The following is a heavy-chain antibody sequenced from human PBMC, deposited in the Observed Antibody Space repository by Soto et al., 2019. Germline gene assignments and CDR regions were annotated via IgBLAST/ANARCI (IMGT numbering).Heavy chain of an antibody. V-gene: IGHV4-59*01. D-gene: IGHD3-10*01. CDR2: IYYSGST. Sequence: NPSETLSLTCTGSGGSISSYYWSWIRQPPGKGLEWIGYIYYSGSTNYNPSLKSRVTISVDTSKNQFSLKLSSVTAADTAVYYCARGERYYGSGSYYWAGSDDGYYFDYWVQGTLVTVSS. CDR1: GGSISSYY. CDR3: ARGERYYGSGSYYWAGSDDGYYFDY. J-gene: IGHJ4*02.